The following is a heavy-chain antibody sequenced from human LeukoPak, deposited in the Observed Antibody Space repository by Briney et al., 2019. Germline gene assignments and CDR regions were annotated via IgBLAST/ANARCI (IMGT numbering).Heavy chain of an antibody. J-gene: IGHJ4*02. D-gene: IGHD5-12*01. CDR2: IIPIFGTA. CDR1: GGTFSSYA. Sequence: SVKVSCKASGGTFSSYAISWVRQAPGQGLEWMGGIIPIFGTANYAQKFQGRVTITADESTSTAYMELSSLRSEDTAVYYCASGGGAMDESGYDATDYWGQGTLVTVSS. CDR3: ASGGGAMDESGYDATDY. V-gene: IGHV1-69*13.